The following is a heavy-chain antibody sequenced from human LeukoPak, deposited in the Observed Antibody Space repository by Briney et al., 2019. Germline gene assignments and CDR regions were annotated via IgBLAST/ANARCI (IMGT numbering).Heavy chain of an antibody. Sequence: GGSLRLSCAASGFTFSSYSMNWVRQAPGKGLEWVSYISSSSSSTIYYADSVKGRFTISRDNAKNSLYLQMNSLRDEDTAVYYCARDPGYSSSWPDAFDIWGQGTMVTVSS. CDR3: ARDPGYSSSWPDAFDI. CDR2: ISSSSSSTI. V-gene: IGHV3-48*02. J-gene: IGHJ3*02. CDR1: GFTFSSYS. D-gene: IGHD6-13*01.